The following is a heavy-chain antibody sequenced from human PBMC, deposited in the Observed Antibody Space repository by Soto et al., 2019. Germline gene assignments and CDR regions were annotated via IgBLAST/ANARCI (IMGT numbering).Heavy chain of an antibody. D-gene: IGHD6-13*01. Sequence: EVQLVESGGGLVQPGRSLRLSCAASGFTFDDYAMHWVRQDPGKGLEWVSGISWNSGTIGYADSVKGRFTISRDNAKNSLYLQMNSLRVEDTALYYCAKAVSSGYSSSWYAYWGQGTLVTVSS. CDR1: GFTFDDYA. CDR2: ISWNSGTI. J-gene: IGHJ4*02. V-gene: IGHV3-9*01. CDR3: AKAVSSGYSSSWYAY.